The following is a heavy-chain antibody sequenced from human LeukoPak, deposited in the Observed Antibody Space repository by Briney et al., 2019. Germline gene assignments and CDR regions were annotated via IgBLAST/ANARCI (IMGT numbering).Heavy chain of an antibody. D-gene: IGHD3-22*01. V-gene: IGHV4-59*01. CDR1: GGSISSYY. CDR2: IYYSGST. Sequence: PSETLSLTCTVSGGSISSYYWSWIRQPPGKGLEWIGYIYYSGSTNYNPSLKSRVTISVDTSKNQFSLKLSSVTAADTAVYYCAKASGALYDSSGYFPTNWGQGTLVTVSS. J-gene: IGHJ4*02. CDR3: AKASGALYDSSGYFPTN.